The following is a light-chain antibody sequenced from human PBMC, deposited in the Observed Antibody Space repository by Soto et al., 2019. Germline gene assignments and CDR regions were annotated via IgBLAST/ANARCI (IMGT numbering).Light chain of an antibody. CDR2: DAS. Sequence: DIQMTQSPSTLSASVGGRGTITCRASQTISTWMAWYQQKPGKAPKLLVYDASTLQSGVASRFSGSGSGTEFTLIISGLQPDDSATYYCQQYTNTNNPWMFGQGTKGDIK. CDR3: QQYTNTNNPWM. CDR1: QTISTW. V-gene: IGKV1-5*01. J-gene: IGKJ1*01.